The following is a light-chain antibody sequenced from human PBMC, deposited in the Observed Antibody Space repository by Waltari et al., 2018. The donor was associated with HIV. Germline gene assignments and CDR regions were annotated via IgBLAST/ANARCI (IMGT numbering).Light chain of an antibody. J-gene: IGKJ2*01. V-gene: IGKV1-13*02. CDR2: DAS. Sequence: AIQLTQSPSSLSAFVGDRVTLTCRASQGLRNALAWYQQKPGRPPKLLIYDASNLEGGVPSRFSGSFSGTDFNLTISNLQPEDSATYYCQQFRSYPRTFGQGATLEIK. CDR3: QQFRSYPRT. CDR1: QGLRNA.